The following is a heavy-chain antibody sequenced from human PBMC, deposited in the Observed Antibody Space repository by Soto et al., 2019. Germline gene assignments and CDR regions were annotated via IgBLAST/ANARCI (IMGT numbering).Heavy chain of an antibody. CDR3: TRCGRFQLLQYLDY. Sequence: GGSLRLSCAASGFTFSNYAMSWVRQAPGKGLEWVSTISGSGTDTYYADSVKGRFTISRDNSKSSLFLQMSSLRVEDTAVYYCTRCGRFQLLQYLDYWGQGVPVTVSS. CDR2: ISGSGTDT. D-gene: IGHD2-2*01. V-gene: IGHV3-23*01. J-gene: IGHJ4*02. CDR1: GFTFSNYA.